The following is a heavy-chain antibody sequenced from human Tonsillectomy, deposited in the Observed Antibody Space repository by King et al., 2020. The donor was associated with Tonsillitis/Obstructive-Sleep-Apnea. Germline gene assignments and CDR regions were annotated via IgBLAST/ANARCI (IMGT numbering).Heavy chain of an antibody. J-gene: IGHJ4*02. V-gene: IGHV3-30*04. Sequence: VQLVESGGGVVQPGRSLRLSCAASGFTFSSYAMHWVRQAPGKGLEWVAVISYDRSNKYYADSVKGRFTISRDNSKNTLCLQMNSLRAEDTAVYYCARGPRWVLELRQASFDYWGQGTLVTVSS. CDR1: GFTFSSYA. D-gene: IGHD1-7*01. CDR3: ARGPRWVLELRQASFDY. CDR2: ISYDRSNK.